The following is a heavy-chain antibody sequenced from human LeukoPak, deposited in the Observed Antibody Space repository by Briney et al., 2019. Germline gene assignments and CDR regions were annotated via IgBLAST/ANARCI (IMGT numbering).Heavy chain of an antibody. J-gene: IGHJ4*02. CDR1: GFTVSSNY. CDR2: IYSGGST. CDR3: ARDSGIAVAGTRG. D-gene: IGHD6-19*01. Sequence: GGSLRLSCAAAGFTVSSNYMSWVRQAPGKGLEWASVIYSGGSTYYADSVKGRFTISRDNSKNTLYLQMNSLRAEDTAVYYCARDSGIAVAGTRGWGQGTLVTVSS. V-gene: IGHV3-66*01.